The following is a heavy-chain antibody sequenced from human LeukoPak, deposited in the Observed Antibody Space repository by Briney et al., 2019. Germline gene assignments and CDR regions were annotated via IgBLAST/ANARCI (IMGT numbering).Heavy chain of an antibody. CDR3: ARGWSSDAFDF. D-gene: IGHD1-1*01. V-gene: IGHV3-21*01. Sequence: GSLRLSCAASGFTFSSYSLNWVRQAPGEGREWVASFSSSIRYIYYRDSLKGRFIISRDNRRKSLYLEMNSLRAEDTAVYYCARGWSSDAFDFWGQGTTVTVSS. CDR1: GFTFSSYS. CDR2: FSSSIRYI. J-gene: IGHJ3*01.